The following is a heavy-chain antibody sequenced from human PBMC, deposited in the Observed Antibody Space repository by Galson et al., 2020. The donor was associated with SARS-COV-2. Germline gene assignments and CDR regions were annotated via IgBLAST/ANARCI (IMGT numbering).Heavy chain of an antibody. CDR2: INHSGST. V-gene: IGHV4-34*01. J-gene: IGHJ4*02. CDR1: GGSFSGYY. Sequence: SETLSLTCAVYGGSFSGYYWSWIRQPPGKGLEWIGEINHSGSTNYNPSLKSRVTISVDTSKNQFSLKLSSVTAADTAVYYCARGGDDIVATTTFDYWGQGTLVTVSS. D-gene: IGHD5-12*01. CDR3: ARGGDDIVATTTFDY.